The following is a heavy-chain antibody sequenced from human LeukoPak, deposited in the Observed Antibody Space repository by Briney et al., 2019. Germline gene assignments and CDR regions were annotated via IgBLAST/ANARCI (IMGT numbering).Heavy chain of an antibody. Sequence: GGSLRLSCAASGFTFSSYAMSWVRQAPGKGLEWVSAISGSGGSTYYADSVKGRFTISRDNSKNTLYLQMNSLRAEDTAVYYCAKDLTRGSRSQGPPSDAFDIWGQGTMVTVSS. J-gene: IGHJ3*02. V-gene: IGHV3-23*01. CDR1: GFTFSSYA. CDR2: ISGSGGST. CDR3: AKDLTRGSRSQGPPSDAFDI. D-gene: IGHD1-26*01.